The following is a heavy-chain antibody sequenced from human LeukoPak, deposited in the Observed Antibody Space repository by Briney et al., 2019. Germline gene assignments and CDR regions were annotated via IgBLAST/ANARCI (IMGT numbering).Heavy chain of an antibody. CDR3: ARRYFDY. CDR1: GFTFSDYW. J-gene: IGHJ4*02. V-gene: IGHV3-7*03. D-gene: IGHD1-14*01. Sequence: PGGSLRLSCAASGFTFSDYWMQWVRQAPGKGLEWVANIKQDGSKKYYVDSVKGRFTVSRDNAKNSLFLQMNSLRPEDTAICYCARRYFDYWGQGTLVTVSS. CDR2: IKQDGSKK.